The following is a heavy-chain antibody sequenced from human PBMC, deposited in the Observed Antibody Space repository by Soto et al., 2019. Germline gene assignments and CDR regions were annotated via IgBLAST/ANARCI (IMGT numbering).Heavy chain of an antibody. Sequence: QITLNESGPTVVRPTETLTLTCRFSGFSLTTSGVGVGWIRQSPGKAPEWLALIYWDDAKRYSASLKSRLTITKDTSQNQVVMTVSDLDPTDTATYYCAHRVLRTVFGLVTTTAIYFDFWGQGTPVAVSS. V-gene: IGHV2-5*02. J-gene: IGHJ4*02. D-gene: IGHD3-3*01. CDR1: GFSLTTSGVG. CDR3: AHRVLRTVFGLVTTTAIYFDF. CDR2: IYWDDAK.